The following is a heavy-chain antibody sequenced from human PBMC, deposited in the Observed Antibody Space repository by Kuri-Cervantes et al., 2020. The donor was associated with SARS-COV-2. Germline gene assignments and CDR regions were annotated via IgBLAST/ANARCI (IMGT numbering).Heavy chain of an antibody. CDR2: IYHSGST. CDR1: DYSISSGYY. CDR3: ARLKRGSNWFDP. J-gene: IGHJ5*02. D-gene: IGHD2-15*01. Sequence: GSLRLSCAVSDYSISSGYYWGWIRQPPGKGLEWIGSIYHSGSTYYNPSLKSRVTISVDTSKNQFSLKLSSVTAADTAVYYCARLKRGSNWFDPWGQGTLVTVSS. V-gene: IGHV4-38-2*01.